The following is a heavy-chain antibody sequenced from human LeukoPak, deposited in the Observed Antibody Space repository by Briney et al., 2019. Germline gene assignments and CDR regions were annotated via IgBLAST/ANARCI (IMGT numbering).Heavy chain of an antibody. CDR2: ISKDGSTT. D-gene: IGHD5-18*01. CDR3: ARGASSGYRIDY. V-gene: IGHV3-74*01. Sequence: GGSLRLSCAGSGFTFNNYWMHWVRQAPGKGLVWVSRISKDGSTTNYADSVKGRFTISRDNAKNTLYLQMNSLTAEDTALYYCARGASSGYRIDYWGQGTLVTVSS. CDR1: GFTFNNYW. J-gene: IGHJ4*02.